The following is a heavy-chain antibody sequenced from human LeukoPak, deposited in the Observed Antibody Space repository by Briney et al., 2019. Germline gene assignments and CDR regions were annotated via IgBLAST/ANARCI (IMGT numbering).Heavy chain of an antibody. CDR2: ISGSGGST. D-gene: IGHD5-12*01. V-gene: IGHV3-23*01. CDR1: GFTFSSYA. J-gene: IGHJ4*02. CDR3: VKVHLGGSIDY. Sequence: GASLRLSCAASGFTFSSYAMSWVRQAPGKGLEWVSAISGSGGSTYYADSVKGRFTISRDNSKNTLYLQMNSLRAEDTAVYYCVKVHLGGSIDYWGQGTLVTVSS.